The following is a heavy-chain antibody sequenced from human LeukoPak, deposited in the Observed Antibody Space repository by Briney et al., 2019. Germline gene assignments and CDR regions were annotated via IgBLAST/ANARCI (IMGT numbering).Heavy chain of an antibody. J-gene: IGHJ4*02. V-gene: IGHV3-30*02. Sequence: GGSLRLSCAASGFTFSSYGMHWVRQAPGKGLEWVTFIQYDGSNKYYADSVKGRFTISRDNSKNTLYLQMNSLRAEDTAVYYCVKDPLAYQLVWGGSNVRYFDYWGQGTLVIVSS. CDR1: GFTFSSYG. CDR2: IQYDGSNK. CDR3: VKDPLAYQLVWGGSNVRYFDY. D-gene: IGHD3-16*01.